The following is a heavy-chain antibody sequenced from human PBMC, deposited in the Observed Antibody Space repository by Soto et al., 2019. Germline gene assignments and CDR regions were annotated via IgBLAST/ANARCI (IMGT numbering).Heavy chain of an antibody. D-gene: IGHD6-19*01. J-gene: IGHJ4*02. CDR2: IYYSGST. Sequence: SETLSLTCTVSGGSVSSGDYYWSWIRQPPGKGLEWIGYIYYSGSTNYNPSLKSRVSISLHTSKNQFSLKLSSVTAADTAVYYCARGVDRQWADYWGQGTLVTVSS. V-gene: IGHV4-61*08. CDR1: GGSVSSGDYY. CDR3: ARGVDRQWADY.